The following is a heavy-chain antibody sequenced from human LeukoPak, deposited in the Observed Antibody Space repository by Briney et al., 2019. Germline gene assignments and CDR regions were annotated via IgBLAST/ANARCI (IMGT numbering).Heavy chain of an antibody. Sequence: PGGSLRLSCAASGFTFSSYGMQWVRQPPGKGLEWVAFIRYDGSNKYYADSVKGRFTISRDNSKNTLYLQMNSLRAEDTAVYYCAKGGYSSGWFDYWGQGTLVTVSS. CDR2: IRYDGSNK. V-gene: IGHV3-30*02. CDR3: AKGGYSSGWFDY. J-gene: IGHJ4*02. CDR1: GFTFSSYG. D-gene: IGHD6-19*01.